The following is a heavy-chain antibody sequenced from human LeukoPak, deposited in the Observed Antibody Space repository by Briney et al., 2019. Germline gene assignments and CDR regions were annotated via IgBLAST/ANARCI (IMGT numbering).Heavy chain of an antibody. CDR3: ARIGYYYHRGPDSDFYYFDY. CDR2: IYYSGST. V-gene: IGHV4-39*07. J-gene: IGHJ4*02. CDR1: GGSINSRSYY. Sequence: PSETLSLTCTVSGGSINSRSYYWGWIRQPPGKGLEWIGNIYYSGSTYYNPSLKSRVTISVDTSKNQFSLKLTSVTAADTAVYFCARIGYYYHRGPDSDFYYFDYWGQGTLVTVSS. D-gene: IGHD3-22*01.